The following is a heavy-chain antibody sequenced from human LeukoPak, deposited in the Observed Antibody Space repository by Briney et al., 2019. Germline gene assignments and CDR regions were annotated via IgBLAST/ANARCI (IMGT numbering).Heavy chain of an antibody. CDR2: ISGSGGST. CDR1: GFTFSSHA. CDR3: AKGSMVRGFDY. V-gene: IGHV3-23*01. J-gene: IGHJ4*02. D-gene: IGHD3-10*01. Sequence: TGGSLRLSCAASGFTFSSHAMSWVRQAPGKGLEWVSVISGSGGSTYYADSVKGRFTISRDNSKNMLYLQMNSLRAEDTAVYYCAKGSMVRGFDYWGQGTLVTVSS.